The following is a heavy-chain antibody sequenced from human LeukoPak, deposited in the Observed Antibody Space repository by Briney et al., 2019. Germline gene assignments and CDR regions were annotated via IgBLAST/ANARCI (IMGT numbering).Heavy chain of an antibody. CDR1: GGSTYSNSYY. Sequence: SETLSLTCAVSGGSTYSNSYYWGWIRQPPGKGLEWIGSIYYSGSTYYSPSLKRRVTISVDVSKNQFSLRLRSVTAADTAVYYCVRRVSGGPFDSWGQGTLVTVSS. J-gene: IGHJ4*02. D-gene: IGHD3-16*01. V-gene: IGHV4-39*01. CDR2: IYYSGST. CDR3: VRRVSGGPFDS.